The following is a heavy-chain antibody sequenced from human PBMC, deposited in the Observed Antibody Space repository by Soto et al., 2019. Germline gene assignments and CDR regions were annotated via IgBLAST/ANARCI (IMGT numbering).Heavy chain of an antibody. D-gene: IGHD1-1*01. CDR3: ARGRGLYNSGRSQLDS. CDR2: IIPRFGTT. V-gene: IGHV1-69*13. J-gene: IGHJ4*02. CDR1: GDSFSKYT. Sequence: ASVKVSCKTSGDSFSKYTVNWVRQAPRQGLEWLGGIIPRFGTTNYAPTLQDRVTITADESMNTVYMELSSLRSEDTALYYCARGRGLYNSGRSQLDSWGQGTLVTVSS.